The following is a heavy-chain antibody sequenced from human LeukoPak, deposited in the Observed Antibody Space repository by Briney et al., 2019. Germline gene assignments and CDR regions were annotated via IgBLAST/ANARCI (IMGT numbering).Heavy chain of an antibody. Sequence: GRSLRLSCAASGFTFDDYAMHWVRQAPGKGLEWVSGISWNSGSMTYAGSVKGRFTISRDIAKNSLYLQMNSLRAEGTALYYCAKDIRAIVGATSGFDYWGQGTLVTVSS. D-gene: IGHD1-26*01. V-gene: IGHV3-9*01. J-gene: IGHJ4*02. CDR1: GFTFDDYA. CDR3: AKDIRAIVGATSGFDY. CDR2: ISWNSGSM.